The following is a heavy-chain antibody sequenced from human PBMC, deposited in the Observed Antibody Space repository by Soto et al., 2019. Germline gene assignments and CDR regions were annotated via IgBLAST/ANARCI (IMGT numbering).Heavy chain of an antibody. CDR1: GFTFSSYA. Sequence: GGSLRLSCAASGFTFSSYAMGWVRQAPGKGLEWVSAISGSGGSTYYADSVKGRFTISRDNSKNTLYLQMNSLRAEDTAVYYCAKDLSWIPQLDYWGQGTLVTVSS. CDR2: ISGSGGST. J-gene: IGHJ4*02. V-gene: IGHV3-23*01. CDR3: AKDLSWIPQLDY. D-gene: IGHD5-18*01.